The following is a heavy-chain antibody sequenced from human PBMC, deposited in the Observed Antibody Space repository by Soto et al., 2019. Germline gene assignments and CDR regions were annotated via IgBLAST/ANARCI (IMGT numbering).Heavy chain of an antibody. CDR2: ISWNSGSI. V-gene: IGHV3-9*01. CDR1: GFTFDDYA. D-gene: IGHD2-15*01. CDR3: AKGRDMRVVVADSDY. Sequence: EVQLVESGGGLVQPGRSLRLSCAASGFTFDDYAMHWVRQAPGKGLEWVSGISWNSGSIGYADSVKGRFTISRDNAKNSLYLQMNSLRAEDTALYYCAKGRDMRVVVADSDYWGQGTLVTVSS. J-gene: IGHJ4*02.